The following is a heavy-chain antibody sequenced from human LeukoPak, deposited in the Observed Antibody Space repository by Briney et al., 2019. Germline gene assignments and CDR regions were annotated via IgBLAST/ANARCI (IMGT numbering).Heavy chain of an antibody. CDR1: GGSISSYY. D-gene: IGHD6-13*01. Sequence: SETLSLTCTVSGGSISSYYWSWIRQPPGKGLEWIGYIYYSGSTNYNPSLKSRVTISVDTSKNQFSLKLSSVTAADTAVYYCARDLAAAGPGFDPWGQGTLVTVSA. CDR2: IYYSGST. J-gene: IGHJ5*02. V-gene: IGHV4-59*01. CDR3: ARDLAAAGPGFDP.